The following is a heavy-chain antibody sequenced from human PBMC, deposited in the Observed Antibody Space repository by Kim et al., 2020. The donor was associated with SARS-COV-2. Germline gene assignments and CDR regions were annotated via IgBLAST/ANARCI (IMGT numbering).Heavy chain of an antibody. Sequence: KYSQKFQGRVTITRDTSASTAYMELSSLRSEDTAVYYCAREGKLDYYFDYWGQGTLVTVSS. V-gene: IGHV1-3*01. D-gene: IGHD6-6*01. CDR3: AREGKLDYYFDY. J-gene: IGHJ4*02.